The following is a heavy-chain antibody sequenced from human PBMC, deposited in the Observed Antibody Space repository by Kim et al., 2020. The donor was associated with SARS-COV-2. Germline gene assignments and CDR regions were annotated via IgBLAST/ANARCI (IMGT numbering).Heavy chain of an antibody. CDR1: SASISSGSYY. D-gene: IGHD3-9*01. CDR3: ARHGKYDDSLIGYNPHLDA. Sequence: SETLSLTCTVSSASISSGSYYWGWIRQPPGKGLEWIGSIYYSGTTYYNPPLKSRVTISVDTSKNQFSLKLSYVTAADTAVYYCARHGKYDDSLIGYNPHLDAWGQGTLVTVSS. CDR2: IYYSGTT. J-gene: IGHJ5*01. V-gene: IGHV4-39*01.